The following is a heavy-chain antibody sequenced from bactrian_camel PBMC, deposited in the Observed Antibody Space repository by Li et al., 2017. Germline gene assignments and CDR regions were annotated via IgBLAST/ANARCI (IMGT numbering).Heavy chain of an antibody. J-gene: IGHJ6*01. CDR3: AARTRGGTWCGLFTSMYFS. Sequence: VQLVESGGGLVHPGGSLRLSCEASGFTFSTYDVAWVRQAPGKALEWVSTISSAGNTTYYARSMKGRLTISRDNAKKTIYLQMDNLKTEDTAMYYCAARTRGGTWCGLFTSMYFSWGQGTQVTVS. CDR2: ISSAGNTT. D-gene: IGHD2*01. CDR1: GFTFSTYD. V-gene: IGHV3S40*01.